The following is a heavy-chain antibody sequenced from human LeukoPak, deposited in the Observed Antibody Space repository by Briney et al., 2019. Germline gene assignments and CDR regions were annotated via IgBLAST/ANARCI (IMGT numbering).Heavy chain of an antibody. CDR2: IYPGDSDT. CDR3: ARLTWDYYDSSGYLGAFDI. Sequence: GESLKISCKGSGYSFTSYWIGWVRQMPGKGLEWMGIIYPGDSDTRYSPSFQGQVTISADKSISAAYLQWSSLKASDTAMYYCARLTWDYYDSSGYLGAFDIWGQGTMVTVSS. V-gene: IGHV5-51*01. CDR1: GYSFTSYW. J-gene: IGHJ3*02. D-gene: IGHD3-22*01.